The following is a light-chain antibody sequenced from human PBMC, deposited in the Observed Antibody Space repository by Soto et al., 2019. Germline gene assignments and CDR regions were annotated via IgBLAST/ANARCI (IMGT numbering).Light chain of an antibody. J-gene: IGLJ2*01. Sequence: QSVLTQPASVSGSPGQSITISCTGTSSDVGGYNYVSWYQQHPGKAPKLIIYEVSNRPSGVSYRFSGSKPGNTASLTISGLQAEDEADYYCMSYTSRSALEVFGGGTKLTVL. CDR3: MSYTSRSALEV. V-gene: IGLV2-14*01. CDR2: EVS. CDR1: SSDVGGYNY.